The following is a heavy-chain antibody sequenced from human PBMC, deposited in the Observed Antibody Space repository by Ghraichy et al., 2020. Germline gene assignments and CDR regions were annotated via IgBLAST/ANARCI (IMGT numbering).Heavy chain of an antibody. CDR1: GFTFSSYA. Sequence: GESLNISCAASGFTFSSYAMSWVRQAPGKGLEWVSAISGSGGSTYYADSVKGRFTISRDNSKNTLYLQMNSLRAEDTAVYYCAKGRRGSYGYYYYGMDVWGQGTTVTVSS. J-gene: IGHJ6*02. V-gene: IGHV3-23*01. D-gene: IGHD1-26*01. CDR2: ISGSGGST. CDR3: AKGRRGSYGYYYYGMDV.